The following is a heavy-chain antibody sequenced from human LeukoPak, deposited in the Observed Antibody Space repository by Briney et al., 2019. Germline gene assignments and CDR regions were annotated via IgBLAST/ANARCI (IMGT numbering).Heavy chain of an antibody. Sequence: GGSLRLSCAASGFTFSSYAMHWVRQAPGKGLEWVAVISYDGSNKYYADSVKGRFTISRDNSKNTLYLQMNSLRAEDTAVYYCAKDIWAVAGTGTVDLRGQGTLVAVSS. CDR2: ISYDGSNK. D-gene: IGHD6-19*01. CDR3: AKDIWAVAGTGTVDL. J-gene: IGHJ4*02. CDR1: GFTFSSYA. V-gene: IGHV3-30-3*01.